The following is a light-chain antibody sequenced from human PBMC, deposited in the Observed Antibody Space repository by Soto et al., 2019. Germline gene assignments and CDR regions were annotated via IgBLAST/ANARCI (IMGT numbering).Light chain of an antibody. J-gene: IGLJ2*01. CDR2: EGN. CDR3: CSSRV. Sequence: QSALTQPASVSGSPGQSITISCAGTRSDVGGYEFVSWFQQHPGKAPKLIIYEGNKRPSGVSNRFSGSKSGSTASLTISGLQADDESDYYCCSSRVFGGGTKLPS. CDR1: RSDVGGYEF. V-gene: IGLV2-23*01.